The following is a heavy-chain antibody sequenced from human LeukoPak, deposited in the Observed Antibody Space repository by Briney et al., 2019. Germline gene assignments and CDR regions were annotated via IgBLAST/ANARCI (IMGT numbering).Heavy chain of an antibody. CDR2: INSDGSDT. D-gene: IGHD3-10*01. CDR1: GFTFSSYW. V-gene: IGHV3-74*01. CDR3: ARGGGPIGI. Sequence: GGSLRLSCAASGFTFSSYWMHWVRQPPGKGLVWVSRINSDGSDTSYADSVKGRFTISRDNAKNTLYLQMNSLKVEDTAVYYCARGGGPIGIWGQGTMVTVSS. J-gene: IGHJ3*02.